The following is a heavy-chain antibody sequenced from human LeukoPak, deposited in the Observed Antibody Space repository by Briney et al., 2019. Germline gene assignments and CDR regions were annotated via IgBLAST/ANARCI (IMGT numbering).Heavy chain of an antibody. Sequence: SETLSLTCTVAGGSISSYYWSWVRQPPGRGLEWIGYIYYSGSTNYNPSLKSRVTISVDTSKNQFSLKLSSVTAADTAVYYCARHVSLGQLVSMGWFHLWGQGTLVTVSS. D-gene: IGHD6-6*01. CDR3: ARHVSLGQLVSMGWFHL. CDR1: GGSISSYY. CDR2: IYYSGST. V-gene: IGHV4-59*08. J-gene: IGHJ5*02.